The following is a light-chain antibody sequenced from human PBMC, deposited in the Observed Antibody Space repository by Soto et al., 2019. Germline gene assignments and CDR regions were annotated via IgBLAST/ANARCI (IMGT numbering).Light chain of an antibody. Sequence: EIMMTQSPATLSVSPGERATLSCGASQSVPGNYLAWYQHKPGRPPRLVIYGASSRATGIPDRFSGSGSGTDFTLTISRLEPEDFAVYYCQQYGSSPPITFGQRTRLEI. V-gene: IGKV3-20*01. J-gene: IGKJ5*01. CDR2: GAS. CDR1: QSVPGNY. CDR3: QQYGSSPPIT.